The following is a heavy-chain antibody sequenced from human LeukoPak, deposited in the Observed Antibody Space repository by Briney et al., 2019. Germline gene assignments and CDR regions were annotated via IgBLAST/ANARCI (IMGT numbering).Heavy chain of an antibody. CDR2: IWFDGRNK. V-gene: IGHV3-33*01. Sequence: GGSLRLSCAASGFTFRSYGMHWARQTPGKGLEWVAVIWFDGRNKYYADSVKGRFTISRDNSKNTLFLQMNSLRAEDTAVYYCARDRSGTYSMDYWGQGTLVTVSS. J-gene: IGHJ4*02. CDR3: ARDRSGTYSMDY. CDR1: GFTFRSYG. D-gene: IGHD1-26*01.